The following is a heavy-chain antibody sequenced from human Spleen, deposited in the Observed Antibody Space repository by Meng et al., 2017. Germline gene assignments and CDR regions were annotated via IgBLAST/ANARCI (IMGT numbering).Heavy chain of an antibody. Sequence: ASVKVSCKASGYTFDNHGINWVRQAPGQGLEWMGWISGRNGKTHYGQKFQGRVTMTRNTSINTAYMELSGLRSDDTAMYYCVRDEDISAAGKLFGDYWGQGTLVTVSS. CDR3: VRDEDISAAGKLFGDY. CDR1: GYTFDNHG. CDR2: ISGRNGKT. J-gene: IGHJ4*02. V-gene: IGHV1-18*01. D-gene: IGHD6-13*01.